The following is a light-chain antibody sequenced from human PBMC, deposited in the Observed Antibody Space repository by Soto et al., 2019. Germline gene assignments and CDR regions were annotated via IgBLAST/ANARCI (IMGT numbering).Light chain of an antibody. J-gene: IGLJ2*01. CDR3: QSYDSSLSGPVV. V-gene: IGLV1-40*01. CDR2: GDS. Sequence: QAVVTQPPSVSGAPGQRATISCTGGSSSIGAGYDVHWYQHLPGTAPKLLIYGDSNRPSGVPDRFSGSKSGTSASLAITGLQAEDEGDYYCQSYDSSLSGPVVFGGGTKLTVL. CDR1: SSSIGAGYD.